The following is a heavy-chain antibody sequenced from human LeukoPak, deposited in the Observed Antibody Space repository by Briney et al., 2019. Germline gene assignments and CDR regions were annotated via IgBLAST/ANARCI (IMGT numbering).Heavy chain of an antibody. Sequence: HTGGSLRLSCAASGFTFSSYEMNWVRQAPGKGLEWVSYISSSGSTIYYADSVKGRFTISRDNAKNSLYLQVTSLRAEDTAVYYCARESSGGSPDVWGKGTTVTISS. D-gene: IGHD2-15*01. V-gene: IGHV3-48*03. CDR1: GFTFSSYE. CDR2: ISSSGSTI. J-gene: IGHJ6*04. CDR3: ARESSGGSPDV.